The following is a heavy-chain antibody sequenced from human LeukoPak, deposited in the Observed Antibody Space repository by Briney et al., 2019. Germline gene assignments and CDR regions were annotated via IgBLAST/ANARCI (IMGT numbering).Heavy chain of an antibody. CDR1: GFTFTTYW. CDR2: IKQDGSEQ. D-gene: IGHD5-18*01. CDR3: ARDLVRGYSYGLRVY. J-gene: IGHJ4*02. Sequence: PGGSLRLSCAASGFTFTTYWMGWVRQAPGKGLEWVANIKQDGSEQYYVDSVKGRFTISRDNAKNSLYLQMNSLRAEDTAVYYCARDLVRGYSYGLRVYWGQGTLVTVSS. V-gene: IGHV3-7*01.